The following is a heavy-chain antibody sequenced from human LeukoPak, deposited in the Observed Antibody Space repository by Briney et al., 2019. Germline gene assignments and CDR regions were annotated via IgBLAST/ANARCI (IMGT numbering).Heavy chain of an antibody. D-gene: IGHD3-10*01. V-gene: IGHV4-39*07. J-gene: IGHJ6*03. Sequence: SDPLFLSCSAGGGSISSSSYYWGWIRQPPGKGLEWIGRIYYSGSTYYNPSLKSRVTVSVDTSKNQFSLKLSSVTDADTAVYYCARAVGSGSIQTYYYYMDVWGKGTTVTISS. CDR2: IYYSGST. CDR3: ARAVGSGSIQTYYYYMDV. CDR1: GGSISSSSYY.